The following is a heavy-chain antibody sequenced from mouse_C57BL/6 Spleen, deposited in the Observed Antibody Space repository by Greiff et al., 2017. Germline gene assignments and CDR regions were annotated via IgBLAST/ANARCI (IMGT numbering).Heavy chain of an antibody. CDR3: ARSLDYYGSSYRYARDY. D-gene: IGHD1-1*01. CDR2: ICPGDGDT. Sequence: QVQLQQSGPELVKPGASVKISCKASGYAFSSSWMNWVKQRPGKGLEWIGRICPGDGDTNYNGKFKGKATLTVDKSSSTAYMHLSSLTSEDSAVYFCARSLDYYGSSYRYARDYWGQGTSVTVSS. CDR1: GYAFSSSW. J-gene: IGHJ4*01. V-gene: IGHV1-82*01.